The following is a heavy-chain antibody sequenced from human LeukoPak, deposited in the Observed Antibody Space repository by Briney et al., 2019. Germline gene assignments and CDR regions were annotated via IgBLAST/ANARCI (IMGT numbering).Heavy chain of an antibody. V-gene: IGHV7-4-1*02. Sequence: ASVKVTCQASGYIFDIYALIWVRQAAGQGLELMGWINTNTGNPNYAQGFTGRFVFPLDSSVRTAYLQISSLKAEDTAVYYCVRDYTLTLGTTTYFQHWGQGTLVTVSS. CDR2: INTNTGNP. D-gene: IGHD1-7*01. CDR1: GYIFDIYA. J-gene: IGHJ1*01. CDR3: VRDYTLTLGTTTYFQH.